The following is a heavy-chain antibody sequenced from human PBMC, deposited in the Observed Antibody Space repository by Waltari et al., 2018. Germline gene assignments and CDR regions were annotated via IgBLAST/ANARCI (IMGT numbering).Heavy chain of an antibody. J-gene: IGHJ4*02. D-gene: IGHD3-10*01. CDR2: ISAYNGNT. CDR1: GYTFTSYG. V-gene: IGHV1-18*01. Sequence: QVQLVQSGAEVKKPGASVKVSCKASGYTFTSYGISWVRQAPGQGLEWMGCISAYNGNTNYAQKLQGRVTMTTDTSTSTAYMELRSLRSDDTAVYYCARDDFGYGSGPPIDYWGQGTLVTVSS. CDR3: ARDDFGYGSGPPIDY.